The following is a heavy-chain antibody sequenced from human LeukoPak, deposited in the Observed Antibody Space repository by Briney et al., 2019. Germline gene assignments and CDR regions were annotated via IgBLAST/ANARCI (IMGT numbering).Heavy chain of an antibody. Sequence: SQTLSLTCAISGDSVSSNSAGWNWIRQSPSRGLEWLGRTYYRSKWYIDYAVPVKGRITINPDTSKNQFSLKLSSVTAADTAVYYCARARSTMVRGVIKGMYFDYWGQGTLVTVSS. J-gene: IGHJ4*02. D-gene: IGHD3-10*01. CDR1: GDSVSSNSAG. CDR3: ARARSTMVRGVIKGMYFDY. V-gene: IGHV6-1*01. CDR2: TYYRSKWYI.